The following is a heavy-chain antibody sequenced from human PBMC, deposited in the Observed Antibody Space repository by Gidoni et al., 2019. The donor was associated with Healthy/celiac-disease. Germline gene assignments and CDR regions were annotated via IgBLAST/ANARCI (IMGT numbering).Heavy chain of an antibody. CDR1: GFTFGDYA. CDR2: IRSKAYGGTT. Sequence: EVQLVESGGGLVKPGRSLRLSCTASGFTFGDYAMSWFRQAPGKGLEWVGFIRSKAYGGTTEYAASVKGRFTISRDDSKSIAYLQMNSLKTEDTAVYYCTRVPLRLGELSLYLDYWGQGTLVTVSS. CDR3: TRVPLRLGELSLYLDY. D-gene: IGHD3-16*02. V-gene: IGHV3-49*05. J-gene: IGHJ4*02.